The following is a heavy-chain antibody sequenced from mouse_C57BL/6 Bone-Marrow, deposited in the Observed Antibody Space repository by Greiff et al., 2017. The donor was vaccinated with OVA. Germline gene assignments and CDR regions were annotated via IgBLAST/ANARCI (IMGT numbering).Heavy chain of an antibody. D-gene: IGHD1-1*01. V-gene: IGHV1-64*01. CDR1: GYTFTSYW. CDR2: IHPNSGST. CDR3: ARRGYGSSYGWYFDV. Sequence: VQLQQPGAELVKPGASVKLSCKASGYTFTSYWMHWVKQRPGQGLEWIGMIHPNSGSTNYNEKFKSKATLTVDKSSSTAYMQLSSLTSEDSAVYYCARRGYGSSYGWYFDVWGTGTTVTVSS. J-gene: IGHJ1*03.